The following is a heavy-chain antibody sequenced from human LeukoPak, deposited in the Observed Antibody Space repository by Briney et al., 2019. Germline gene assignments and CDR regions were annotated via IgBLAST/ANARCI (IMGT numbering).Heavy chain of an antibody. Sequence: SETLSLTCTVSGGSIGSHYWTWIRQTPGKGLEWIGYVYDIGSTKYNPSLKSRVTISVDTSKNQFSLKLSSVTAADTAVYYCVLGYYDFWSGYYVFDYWGQGTLVTVSS. J-gene: IGHJ4*02. CDR1: GGSIGSHY. CDR3: VLGYYDFWSGYYVFDY. V-gene: IGHV4-59*11. D-gene: IGHD3-3*01. CDR2: VYDIGST.